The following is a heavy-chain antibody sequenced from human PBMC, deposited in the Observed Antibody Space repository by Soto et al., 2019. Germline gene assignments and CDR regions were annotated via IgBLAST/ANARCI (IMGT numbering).Heavy chain of an antibody. CDR3: ERHSIWLLLSDY. J-gene: IGHJ4*02. CDR1: GGSISNSNYY. CDR2: IYYTGNT. Sequence: SEILSLTCNVSGGSISNSNYYWGWIRQPPGKGLEWIGSIYYTGNTYYNPSLKSRVTISVDTSKNQFSLKLDSVTAADTAVSFCERHSIWLLLSDYWGQGPLVTVSS. V-gene: IGHV4-39*01. D-gene: IGHD3-22*01.